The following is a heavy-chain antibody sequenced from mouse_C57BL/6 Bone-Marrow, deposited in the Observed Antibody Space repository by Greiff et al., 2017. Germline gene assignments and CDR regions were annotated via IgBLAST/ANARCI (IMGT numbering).Heavy chain of an antibody. Sequence: VQLQQSGPELVKPGASVKISCKASGYSFTGYYMNWVKQSPEKSLEWIGEINPSTGGTTYNQKFKAKATLTVDKSSSTAYMQRKSLTSEDSAVYYCARYGMDYWGQGTSVTVSS. J-gene: IGHJ4*01. V-gene: IGHV1-42*01. CDR3: ARYGMDY. CDR2: INPSTGGT. D-gene: IGHD1-1*02. CDR1: GYSFTGYY.